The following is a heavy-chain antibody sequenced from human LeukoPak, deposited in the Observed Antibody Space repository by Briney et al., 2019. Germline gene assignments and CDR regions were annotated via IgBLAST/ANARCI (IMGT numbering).Heavy chain of an antibody. D-gene: IGHD2-2*01. CDR3: ARARRFYCSSTSCRDGVFDY. J-gene: IGHJ4*02. Sequence: SETLSLTCAVYGGSFSGYYWSWIRQPPGKGLEWIGEINHSGSTNYNPSLKSRVTISVDTSKNQFSLKLSSVTAADTAVYYCARARRFYCSSTSCRDGVFDYWGQGTLVTVSS. CDR2: INHSGST. V-gene: IGHV4-34*01. CDR1: GGSFSGYY.